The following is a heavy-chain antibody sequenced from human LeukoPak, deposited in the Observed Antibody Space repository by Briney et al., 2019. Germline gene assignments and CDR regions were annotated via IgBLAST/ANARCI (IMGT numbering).Heavy chain of an antibody. Sequence: SETLSLTCTVSGGSISSSSYYWGWIRQPPGKGLEWIGSIYYSGSTYYNPSLKSRVTISVDTSKNQFSLKLSSVTAADTAVYYCARTLGYCSSTSCQGGAFDIWGQGAMVTVSS. D-gene: IGHD2-2*01. J-gene: IGHJ3*02. V-gene: IGHV4-39*01. CDR2: IYYSGST. CDR3: ARTLGYCSSTSCQGGAFDI. CDR1: GGSISSSSYY.